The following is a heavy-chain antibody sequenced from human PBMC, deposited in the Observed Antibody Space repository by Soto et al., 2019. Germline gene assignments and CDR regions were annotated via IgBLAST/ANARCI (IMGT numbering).Heavy chain of an antibody. Sequence: QVQLVQSGAEVKKPGSSVKVSCKASGGTFSSYTISWVRQAPGQGLEWMGRIIPILGIANYAQKFQGRVTITADKSTSRAYMELSSLRSEDTAVYYCARDLAYDIVVVPAAPETAFDIWGQGTMVTVSS. CDR3: ARDLAYDIVVVPAAPETAFDI. D-gene: IGHD2-2*01. CDR1: GGTFSSYT. J-gene: IGHJ3*02. CDR2: IIPILGIA. V-gene: IGHV1-69*08.